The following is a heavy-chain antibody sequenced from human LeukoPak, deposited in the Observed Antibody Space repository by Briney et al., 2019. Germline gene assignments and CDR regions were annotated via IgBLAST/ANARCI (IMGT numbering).Heavy chain of an antibody. Sequence: GGSLRLSCAASGFTFSSYGMHWVRQAPGKGLEWVSAISGSGGSTYYADSVKGRFTISRDNSKNTLYLQMNSLRAEDTAVYYCAKDQNWGLFDYWGQGTLVTVSS. V-gene: IGHV3-23*01. CDR3: AKDQNWGLFDY. CDR2: ISGSGGST. J-gene: IGHJ4*02. CDR1: GFTFSSYG. D-gene: IGHD7-27*01.